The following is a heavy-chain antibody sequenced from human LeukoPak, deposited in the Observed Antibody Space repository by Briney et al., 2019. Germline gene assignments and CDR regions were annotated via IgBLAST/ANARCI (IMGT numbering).Heavy chain of an antibody. CDR2: ITGSSNTI. V-gene: IGHV3-48*02. CDR1: GFTFSTSD. J-gene: IGHJ4*02. D-gene: IGHD4-17*01. Sequence: GGSLRLSCAASGFTFSTSDMNCARHAPGKGLEWVSYITGSSNTIKYADSVKGRFTISRDNAKNSLYLQMNSLRDEDTAVYYCARDSDGDPSFEYWGQGSLVTVSS. CDR3: ARDSDGDPSFEY.